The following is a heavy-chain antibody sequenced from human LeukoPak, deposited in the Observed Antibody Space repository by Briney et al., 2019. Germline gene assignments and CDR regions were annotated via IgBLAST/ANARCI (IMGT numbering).Heavy chain of an antibody. Sequence: GALRLSCAASGFTFSSYGMHWVRQAPGKWLEWVAVISYDGSNKYYADSVKGRFTIYRDNSKNTLYLQMTSLRAEHTAVYYCATGIDILTGFIYAWGQGTLVTVSS. D-gene: IGHD3-9*01. CDR3: ATGIDILTGFIYA. CDR2: ISYDGSNK. V-gene: IGHV3-30*03. CDR1: GFTFSSYG. J-gene: IGHJ5*02.